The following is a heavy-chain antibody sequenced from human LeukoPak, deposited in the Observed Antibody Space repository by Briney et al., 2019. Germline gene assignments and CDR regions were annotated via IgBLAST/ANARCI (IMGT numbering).Heavy chain of an antibody. J-gene: IGHJ4*02. Sequence: GGSLRLSCAASGFTFSSYEMNWVRQAPGKGLEWVSAIGGSGGSTYYADSVKGRFTISRDNSKNTLYLQMNSLRAEDTAVYYCAKAPMIVVFYFDYWGQGTLVTVSS. V-gene: IGHV3-23*01. CDR2: IGGSGGST. CDR3: AKAPMIVVFYFDY. D-gene: IGHD3-22*01. CDR1: GFTFSSYE.